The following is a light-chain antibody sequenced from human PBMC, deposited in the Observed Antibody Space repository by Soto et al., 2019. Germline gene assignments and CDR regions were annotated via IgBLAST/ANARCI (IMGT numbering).Light chain of an antibody. CDR3: QQDDNRPRT. Sequence: IVFTQSPGTLSLSHGERATLSCRASQSVSSSYLAWYQQKPGQAPRLLIYGASSRATGIPDRFSGSGSGTEFTLTISSLQSEDFAVYYCQQDDNRPRTFGQGTKVDFK. J-gene: IGKJ1*01. CDR1: QSVSSSY. CDR2: GAS. V-gene: IGKV3-20*01.